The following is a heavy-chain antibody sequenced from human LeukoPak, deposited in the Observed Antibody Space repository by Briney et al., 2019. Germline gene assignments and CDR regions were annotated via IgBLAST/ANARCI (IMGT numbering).Heavy chain of an antibody. CDR1: GFTFSTYS. CDR3: VRDLLGSGSTTAYLHH. J-gene: IGHJ1*01. D-gene: IGHD1-1*01. V-gene: IGHV3-21*01. CDR2: ISSSSSYI. Sequence: PGGSLRLSCAASGFTFSTYSMNWVRQAPGKGLEWASSISSSSSYIFFADSLKGRFTISRDNAWNSLYLQMNSLRAEDMAVYFCVRDLLGSGSTTAYLHHWGQGTLVTVSS.